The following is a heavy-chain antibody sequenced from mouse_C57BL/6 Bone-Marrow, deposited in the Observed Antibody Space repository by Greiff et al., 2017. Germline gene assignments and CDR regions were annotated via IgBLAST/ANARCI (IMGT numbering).Heavy chain of an antibody. V-gene: IGHV5-4*01. J-gene: IGHJ3*01. CDR2: ISDGGSYT. CDR3: ARDRDYYGSSVFAY. D-gene: IGHD1-1*01. Sequence: EVHLVESGGGLVKPGGSLKLSCAASGFTFSSYAMSWVRQTPEKRLEWVATISDGGSYTYYPDNVKGRFTISRDNAKNNLYLQMSHLKSEDTAMYYCARDRDYYGSSVFAYWGQGTLVTVSA. CDR1: GFTFSSYA.